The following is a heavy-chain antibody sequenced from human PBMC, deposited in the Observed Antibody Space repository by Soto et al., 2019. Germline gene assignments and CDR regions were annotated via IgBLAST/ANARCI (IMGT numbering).Heavy chain of an antibody. Sequence: ASVNVSCKASGYTFTSYDINWVRQATGQGLEWMGWMNPNSGNTGYAQKFQGRVTMTRNTSISTAYMELSSLRSEDTAVYYCARGRYSSGWKKYYYYMDVWGKGTTVTVSS. J-gene: IGHJ6*03. D-gene: IGHD6-19*01. CDR3: ARGRYSSGWKKYYYYMDV. V-gene: IGHV1-8*01. CDR2: MNPNSGNT. CDR1: GYTFTSYD.